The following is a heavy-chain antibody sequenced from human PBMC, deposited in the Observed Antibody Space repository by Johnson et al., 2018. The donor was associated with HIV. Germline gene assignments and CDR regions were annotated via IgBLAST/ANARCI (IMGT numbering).Heavy chain of an antibody. D-gene: IGHD6-13*01. V-gene: IGHV3-9*01. Sequence: VQLVESGGGLVQPGRSLRLSCAASGLTFDDYAMHWVRHAPGKGLEWVSGISWNSGSIGYADSVKGRFTISRDNAKNSLYLQMNSLRAEDTALYYCASSRRGQQLVPLAFDIWGQGTMVTVSS. J-gene: IGHJ3*02. CDR1: GLTFDDYA. CDR3: ASSRRGQQLVPLAFDI. CDR2: ISWNSGSI.